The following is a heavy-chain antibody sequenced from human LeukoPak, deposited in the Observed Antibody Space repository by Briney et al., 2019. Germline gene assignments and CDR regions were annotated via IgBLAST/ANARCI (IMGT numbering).Heavy chain of an antibody. Sequence: SETLSLTCAVSGGSISSTGYCWAWIRQPPGKGLEWIGTIYYSGSTYHNTSLKSRITMSVDTSRNQFSLKLSSVDAADTAVYYCARAGVRYFDSSGLYAFDFWGQGTTVTVSS. D-gene: IGHD3-22*01. J-gene: IGHJ3*01. CDR1: GGSISSTGYC. CDR3: ARAGVRYFDSSGLYAFDF. V-gene: IGHV4-39*01. CDR2: IYYSGST.